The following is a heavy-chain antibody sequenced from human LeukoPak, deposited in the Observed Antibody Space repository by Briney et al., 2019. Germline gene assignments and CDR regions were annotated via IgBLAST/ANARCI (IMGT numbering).Heavy chain of an antibody. CDR3: ARETSHCGGDCYDY. Sequence: GGSLRLSCEASGFIFSAYEFNWVRQAPGKGLEWVSYTSPSGSSVYYADSVKGRFTISRDDAKNSVYLQMNSLRAEDTALYYCARETSHCGGDCYDYWGQGALVTVSS. V-gene: IGHV3-48*03. J-gene: IGHJ4*02. CDR2: TSPSGSSV. CDR1: GFIFSAYE. D-gene: IGHD2-21*02.